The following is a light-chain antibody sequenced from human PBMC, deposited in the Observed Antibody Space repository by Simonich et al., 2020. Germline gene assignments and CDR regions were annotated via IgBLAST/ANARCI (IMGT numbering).Light chain of an antibody. V-gene: IGKV4-1*01. CDR1: QSVLYRSNHKNY. CDR3: QQYYSTPWT. J-gene: IGKJ1*01. CDR2: WAS. Sequence: DLVMTQSPDSLAVSLGERATINCQSSQSVLYRSNHKNYLAWYKQKPGQPPKLLIYWASTREAGVPDRFSGSGSGTDFTLTISSLQAEDVAVYYCQQYYSTPWTFGQGTKVEIK.